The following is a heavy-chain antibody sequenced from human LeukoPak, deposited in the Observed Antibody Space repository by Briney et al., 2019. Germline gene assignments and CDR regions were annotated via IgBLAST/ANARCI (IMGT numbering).Heavy chain of an antibody. D-gene: IGHD5-24*01. CDR1: GFTFRIYG. CDR2: ISSDSDTI. CDR3: ARATRNGYDY. Sequence: GGSLRLSCAASGFTFRIYGMNWVRQAPGKGPEWVSHISSDSDTIYYAGSAKGRFTMSRDNARNSLFLQMNSLRAEDTAVYYCARATRNGYDYWGQGTLVAVSS. J-gene: IGHJ4*02. V-gene: IGHV3-48*04.